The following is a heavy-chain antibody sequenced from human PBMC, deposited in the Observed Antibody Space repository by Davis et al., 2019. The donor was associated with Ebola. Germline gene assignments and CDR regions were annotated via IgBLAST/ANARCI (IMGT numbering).Heavy chain of an antibody. CDR1: GGSFSGYH. CDR2: INHSGST. Sequence: SETLSLTCAVSGGSFSGYHLTRIRQPPGKVLEWIGDINHSGSTNYNPSLKSRVTISVDMSNNQFSLKLTSVTAADTAVYFCSRVFYFGSGTYEAFDYWGQGTLVTVSS. V-gene: IGHV4-34*01. D-gene: IGHD3-10*01. J-gene: IGHJ4*02. CDR3: SRVFYFGSGTYEAFDY.